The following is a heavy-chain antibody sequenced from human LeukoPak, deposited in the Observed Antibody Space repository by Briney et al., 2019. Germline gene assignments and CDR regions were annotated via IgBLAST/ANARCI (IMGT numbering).Heavy chain of an antibody. J-gene: IGHJ4*02. CDR1: VFTFSIYN. Sequence: GGCLRLSCAASVFTFSIYNMNCVRRAPGKGLEWGSSISSSSSYIYYADSVKRRFTISRESAKNSLFLQMNSLRAEDTAVYYCARDRWHDYWGQGNLVTVSS. CDR2: ISSSSSYI. D-gene: IGHD2-15*01. CDR3: ARDRWHDY. V-gene: IGHV3-21*01.